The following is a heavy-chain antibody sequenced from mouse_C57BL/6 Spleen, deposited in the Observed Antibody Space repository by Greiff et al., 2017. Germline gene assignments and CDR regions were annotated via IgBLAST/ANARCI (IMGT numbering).Heavy chain of an antibody. CDR3: ARGLYGSSFPYAMDY. CDR2: IDPSDSYT. V-gene: IGHV1-69*01. CDR1: GYTFTSYW. J-gene: IGHJ4*01. Sequence: QVHVKQPGAELVMPGASVKLSCKASGYTFTSYWMHWVKQRPGQGLEWIGEIDPSDSYTNYNQKFKGKSTLTVDKSSSTAYMQLSSLTSEDSAVYYCARGLYGSSFPYAMDYWGQGTSVTVSS. D-gene: IGHD1-1*01.